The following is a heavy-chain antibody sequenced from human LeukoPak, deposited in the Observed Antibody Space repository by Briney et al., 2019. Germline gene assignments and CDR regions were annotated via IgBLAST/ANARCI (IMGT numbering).Heavy chain of an antibody. CDR3: ARDGYCSSTSCYPPNYYYYGMDV. V-gene: IGHV7-4-1*02. Sequence: GASVKVSCKASGYTFTGYYMHWVRQAPGQGLEWMGWINTNTGNPTYAQGFTGRFVFSLDTSVSTAYLQISSLKAEDTAVYYCARDGYCSSTSCYPPNYYYYGMDVWGQGTTVTVSS. CDR2: INTNTGNP. J-gene: IGHJ6*02. D-gene: IGHD2-2*03. CDR1: GYTFTGYY.